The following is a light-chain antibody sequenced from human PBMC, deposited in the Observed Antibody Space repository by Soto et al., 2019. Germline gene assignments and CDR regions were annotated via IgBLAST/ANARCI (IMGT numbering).Light chain of an antibody. CDR3: QQSYTIPLT. Sequence: DIQMTQSPSSLSASVGDRVTISCRASQSISRYLNWYQQKPGLVPKLLIYATSTLQSGVPSRFSGSGSATDYTLTISSLQLEDFATYYCQQSYTIPLTFGQGTKVDIK. V-gene: IGKV1-39*01. J-gene: IGKJ1*01. CDR1: QSISRY. CDR2: ATS.